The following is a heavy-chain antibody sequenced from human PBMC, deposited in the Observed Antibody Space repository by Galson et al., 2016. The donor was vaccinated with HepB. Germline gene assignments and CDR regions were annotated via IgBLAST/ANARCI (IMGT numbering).Heavy chain of an antibody. J-gene: IGHJ4*02. V-gene: IGHV4-39*01. Sequence: ETLSLTCTVSGGSVSSSSHYWGWIRQPPGKGLEWIVNFYYTGSTYYNPSLKSRVTISVDTSRNLVSLNLTSLTAADTAVYFCARRPTYAYFFDSWGQGTLVAVSS. CDR1: GGSVSSSSHY. D-gene: IGHD2/OR15-2a*01. CDR2: FYYTGST. CDR3: ARRPTYAYFFDS.